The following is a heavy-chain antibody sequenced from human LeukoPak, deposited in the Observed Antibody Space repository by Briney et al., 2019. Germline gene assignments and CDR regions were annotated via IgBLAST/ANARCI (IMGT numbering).Heavy chain of an antibody. J-gene: IGHJ6*03. V-gene: IGHV4-59*01. D-gene: IGHD1-7*01. CDR2: IYYSGST. CDR3: ARAELELGHYYYYYMDV. Sequence: PSETLSLTCTVSGGSISSYYWSWIRQPPGKGLEWIGCIYYSGSTNYNPSLKSRVTISVDTSKNQFSLKLSSVTAADTAVYYCARAELELGHYYYYYMDVWGKGTTVTISS. CDR1: GGSISSYY.